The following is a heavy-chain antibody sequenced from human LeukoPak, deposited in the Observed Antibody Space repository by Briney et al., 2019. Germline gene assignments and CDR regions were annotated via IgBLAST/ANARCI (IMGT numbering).Heavy chain of an antibody. Sequence: GGSLRLSCAASGFTFSSYEMNWVRQAPGKGLEWVSYISSSGSTIYYADSVKGRFTISRDNSKNTLYLQMNSLRAEDTALYYCAKDSVRGYCGYGNDGFHIWGQGTMVTVSS. D-gene: IGHD5-12*01. J-gene: IGHJ3*02. CDR2: ISSSGSTI. V-gene: IGHV3-48*03. CDR3: AKDSVRGYCGYGNDGFHI. CDR1: GFTFSSYE.